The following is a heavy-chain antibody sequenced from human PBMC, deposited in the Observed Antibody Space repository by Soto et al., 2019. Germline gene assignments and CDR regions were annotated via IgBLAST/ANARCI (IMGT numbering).Heavy chain of an antibody. CDR3: ANAFSRDYFDY. D-gene: IGHD3-16*01. CDR1: DASMSSFY. Sequence: SETLSLTCSVSDASMSSFYWHWIRQSPGKGLDWIGYVYHTGSTNYNPSPKSRVTIAVDTSKNQFSLELRSVTAADTAVYFCANAFSRDYFDYWGQGILVTVSS. J-gene: IGHJ4*02. V-gene: IGHV4-59*03. CDR2: VYHTGST.